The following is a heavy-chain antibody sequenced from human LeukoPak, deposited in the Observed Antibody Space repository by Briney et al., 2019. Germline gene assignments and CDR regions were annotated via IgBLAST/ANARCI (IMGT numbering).Heavy chain of an antibody. CDR2: ISSSSSTI. CDR3: ARDAGDYSFDY. Sequence: GGSLRLSCAASGFTFSSYSMNWVRQAPGKGLEWVSYISSSSSTIYYADSVKGRFTISRDNAKNSLYLQMNSLRAEDTAVYYCARDAGDYSFDYWGQGTLVTVCS. V-gene: IGHV3-48*04. J-gene: IGHJ4*02. CDR1: GFTFSSYS. D-gene: IGHD4-17*01.